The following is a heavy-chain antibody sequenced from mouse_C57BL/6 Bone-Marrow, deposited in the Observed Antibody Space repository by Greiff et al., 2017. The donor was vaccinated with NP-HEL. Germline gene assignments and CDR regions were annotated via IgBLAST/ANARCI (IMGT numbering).Heavy chain of an antibody. CDR2: IRLKSDNYAT. J-gene: IGHJ1*03. CDR1: GFTFSNYW. CDR3: TVDYYGSIYVYWYVDV. Sequence: EVKLVESGGGLVQPGGSMKLSCVASGFTFSNYWMNWVRQSPEKGLEWVAQIRLKSDNYATHYAVSVKGRFTISRDDSKSSVYLQKNNLRAEDTGIYYCTVDYYGSIYVYWYVDVWGTGTTVTVSS. V-gene: IGHV6-3*01. D-gene: IGHD1-1*01.